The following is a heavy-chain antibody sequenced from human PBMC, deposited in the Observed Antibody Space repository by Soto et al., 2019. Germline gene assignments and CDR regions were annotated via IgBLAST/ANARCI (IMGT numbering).Heavy chain of an antibody. CDR1: GSFISSGNY. J-gene: IGHJ3*01. Sequence: SETLSLTCAVSGSFISSGNYWGWIRKPPGKGLEWIGSIFHGGNTYYNPSLKSRVTVSVDMSKNQFSLKLNSVTAADTAVYYCARARWYDAFDVWGQGTVVTVSS. V-gene: IGHV4-38-2*01. CDR2: IFHGGNT. D-gene: IGHD2-15*01. CDR3: ARARWYDAFDV.